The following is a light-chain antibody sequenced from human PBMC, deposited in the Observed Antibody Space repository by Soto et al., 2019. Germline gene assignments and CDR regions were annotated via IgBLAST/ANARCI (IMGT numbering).Light chain of an antibody. J-gene: IGLJ1*01. CDR1: SSNVGGNS. V-gene: IGLV1-51*01. Sequence: QSVLTQPPSVSAAPGQKVTISCSGSSSNVGGNSVSWYQQLPGTAPKLLIYDDDKRPSGIPDRFSGSKSGTSATLGIIGFRTGDEADYYCGSWDSSLSAYVFGTGTKVTVL. CDR3: GSWDSSLSAYV. CDR2: DDD.